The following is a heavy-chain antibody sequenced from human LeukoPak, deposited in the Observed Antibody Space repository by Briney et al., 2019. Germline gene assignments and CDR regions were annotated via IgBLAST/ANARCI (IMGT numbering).Heavy chain of an antibody. CDR1: GGSISSSSYY. CDR3: ARDPWYYGSGSYLTGY. V-gene: IGHV4-39*07. D-gene: IGHD3-10*01. CDR2: IYYSGST. Sequence: SETLSLTCTVSGGSISSSSYYWGWIRQPPGKGLEWIGSIYYSGSTYYNPSLKSRVTISVDTSKNQFSLKLSSVTAADTAVYYCARDPWYYGSGSYLTGYWGQGTLVTVSS. J-gene: IGHJ4*02.